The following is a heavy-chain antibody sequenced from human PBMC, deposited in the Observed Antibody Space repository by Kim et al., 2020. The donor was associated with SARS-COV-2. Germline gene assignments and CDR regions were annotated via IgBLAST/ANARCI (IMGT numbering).Heavy chain of an antibody. Sequence: GGSLRLSCAASGFTFSSYAMSWVRQAPGKGLEWVSAISGSGGSTYYADSVKGRFTISRDNSKNTLYLQMNSLRAEDTAVYYCAKSSTPWDFWSGYRPSYFDYWGQGTLVTVSS. CDR2: ISGSGGST. V-gene: IGHV3-23*01. D-gene: IGHD3-3*01. CDR1: GFTFSSYA. CDR3: AKSSTPWDFWSGYRPSYFDY. J-gene: IGHJ4*02.